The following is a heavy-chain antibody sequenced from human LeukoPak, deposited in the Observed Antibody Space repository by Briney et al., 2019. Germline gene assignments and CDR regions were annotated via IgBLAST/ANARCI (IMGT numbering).Heavy chain of an antibody. CDR3: AKVRPPPGSGWYGGDDY. J-gene: IGHJ4*02. CDR1: GFTFRNYV. Sequence: GGSLRLSCTAYGFTFRNYVMSWVRQAPGKGLEWVSSIRSSGDDTSSADSVKGRFTIFRDNSKSTLYLQMNSLRAEDTAIYYCAKVRPPPGSGWYGGDDYWGQGTLVTVSP. V-gene: IGHV3-23*01. D-gene: IGHD6-19*01. CDR2: IRSSGDDT.